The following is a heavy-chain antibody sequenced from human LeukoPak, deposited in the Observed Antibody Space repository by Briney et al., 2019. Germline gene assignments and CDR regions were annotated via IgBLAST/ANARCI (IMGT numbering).Heavy chain of an antibody. CDR3: VRKSGRGLFDY. D-gene: IGHD5-12*01. V-gene: IGHV4-4*07. J-gene: IGHJ4*02. CDR1: GGSMNGFY. Sequence: SETLSLTCTVSGGSMNGFYWNWIRQSAVKGLEWIGRVDVSGNTNYNPSLESRVIVSVDKSKNQSSLRLSSVTAADTAVYYCVRKSGRGLFDYWGQGTLVTVSS. CDR2: VDVSGNT.